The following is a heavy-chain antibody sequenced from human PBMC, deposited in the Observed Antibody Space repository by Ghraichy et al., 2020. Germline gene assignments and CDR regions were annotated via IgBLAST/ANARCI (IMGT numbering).Heavy chain of an antibody. CDR3: ARDKPDANSSSWYGMTDAYDI. D-gene: IGHD6-13*01. CDR1: GFTFSTYG. J-gene: IGHJ3*02. V-gene: IGHV3-23*01. Sequence: GGSLRLSCVASGFTFSTYGMNWVRQAPGKGLEWLSDISGNGGSTYYPDSVKGRFTISRDSSKDTVYLKMNSLRAEDTAVYYCARDKPDANSSSWYGMTDAYDIWGCGTIFPVSS. CDR2: ISGNGGST.